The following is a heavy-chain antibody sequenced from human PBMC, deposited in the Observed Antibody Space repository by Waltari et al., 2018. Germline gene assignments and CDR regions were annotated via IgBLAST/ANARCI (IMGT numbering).Heavy chain of an antibody. CDR2: IYTSGST. CDR1: GGSISSGSYY. CDR3: ARGPWLGLFDY. J-gene: IGHJ4*02. Sequence: QVQLQESGPGLVKPSQTLSLTCTVSGGSISSGSYYWSWIRQPAGKGLEWIGRIYTSGSTNYNPSLKSRVTISVDTSKNQFSLKLSSVTAADTAVYYCARGPWLGLFDYWGQGTLVTVSS. V-gene: IGHV4-61*02. D-gene: IGHD3-16*01.